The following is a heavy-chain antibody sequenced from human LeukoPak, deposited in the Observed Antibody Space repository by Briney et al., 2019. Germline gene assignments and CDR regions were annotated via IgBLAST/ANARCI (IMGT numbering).Heavy chain of an antibody. V-gene: IGHV3-30*18. CDR1: GFTFSSYG. CDR2: ISYDGSNK. CDR3: AKGSGSYYDY. J-gene: IGHJ4*02. Sequence: PGGSLRLSCAASGFTFSSYGMHWVRQAPGKGLEWVAVISYDGSNKYYADSVKGRFTISRDNPKNTLYLQMNSLRAEDTAVYYCAKGSGSYYDYWGQGTLVTVSS. D-gene: IGHD3-10*01.